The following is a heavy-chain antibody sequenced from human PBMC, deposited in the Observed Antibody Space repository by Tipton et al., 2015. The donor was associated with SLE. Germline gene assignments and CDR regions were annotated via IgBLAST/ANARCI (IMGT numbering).Heavy chain of an antibody. Sequence: GLVKPSETLSLTCTVSGGPLTGDYWSWIRRPPGKGLEWIGYDFYTGRTTYNPSLERRVTISIDTSRTQFSLNLTSVTASDTAGYYCARHISISHDVFDVWSQGTMVTVSS. D-gene: IGHD1-14*01. CDR3: ARHISISHDVFDV. V-gene: IGHV4-59*08. CDR1: GGPLTGDY. J-gene: IGHJ3*01. CDR2: DFYTGRT.